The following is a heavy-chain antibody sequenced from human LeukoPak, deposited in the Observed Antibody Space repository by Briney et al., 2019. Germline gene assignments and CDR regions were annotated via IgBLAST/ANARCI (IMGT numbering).Heavy chain of an antibody. J-gene: IGHJ4*02. CDR3: ARAVVVVPAATVDY. V-gene: IGHV4-34*01. CDR2: INHSGST. D-gene: IGHD2-2*01. CDR1: GGSFSGYY. Sequence: PSETLSLTCAVYGGSFSGYYWSWIRQPPGKGLEWIGVINHSGSTNYNPSLKSRVTISVDTSKNQFSLKLSSVTAADTAVYYCARAVVVVPAATVDYWGQGTLVTVSS.